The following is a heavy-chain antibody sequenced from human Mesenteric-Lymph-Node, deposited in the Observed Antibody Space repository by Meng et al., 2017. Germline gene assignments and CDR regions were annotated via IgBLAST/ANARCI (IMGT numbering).Heavy chain of an antibody. CDR1: GGNLISYS. D-gene: IGHD5-24*01. J-gene: IGHJ4*02. CDR2: IIPIFGTA. V-gene: IGHV1-69*14. Sequence: VQWVELADSVKAHGSSGRVSCKASGGNLISYSIIWVRQAPGQGLEWMGGIIPIFGTANYAQKFQGRVTINADKSTSTAYMELSSLRSEDTAVYYCVRDGYNYFDYWGQGTLVTVSS. CDR3: VRDGYNYFDY.